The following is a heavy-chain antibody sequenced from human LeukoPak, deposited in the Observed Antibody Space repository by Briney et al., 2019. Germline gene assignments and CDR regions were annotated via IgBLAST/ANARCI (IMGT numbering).Heavy chain of an antibody. J-gene: IGHJ3*02. V-gene: IGHV4-59*01. CDR2: IYYSGST. D-gene: IGHD3-9*01. Sequence: SETLSLTCTVSGGSISSYYWSWIRQPPGKGLEWIGYIYYSGSTNYNPSLKSRVTISVDTSKNQISLKLSSVTAADTAVYYCARSMPYFDWLSHAFDIWGQGTMVTVSS. CDR3: ARSMPYFDWLSHAFDI. CDR1: GGSISSYY.